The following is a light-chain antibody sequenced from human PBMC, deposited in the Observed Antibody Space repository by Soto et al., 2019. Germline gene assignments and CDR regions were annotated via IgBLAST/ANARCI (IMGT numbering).Light chain of an antibody. CDR3: SSYTTTPRL. CDR2: EVS. CDR1: SSDIGSNNY. J-gene: IGLJ3*02. V-gene: IGLV2-14*01. Sequence: QSVLTQPASVSGSPGQSITISCTGTSSDIGSNNYVSWFQQRPGKAPTLIIYEVSNRPSGVSTHFSGSKSGNTASLTISGLLPEDEAEYYCSSYTTTPRLFGGGTTLTVL.